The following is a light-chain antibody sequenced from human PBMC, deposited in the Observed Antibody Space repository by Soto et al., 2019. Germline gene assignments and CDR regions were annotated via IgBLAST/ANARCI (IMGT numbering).Light chain of an antibody. J-gene: IGLJ1*01. CDR3: SSYTSSSTQV. CDR2: EVT. Sequence: QSALTQPASVSGSPGQSITISCTGTSSDVGGYNYVSWYQQHPGKVPKLIIYEVTNRPSGVSNRFSGSKSGNTASLTISGLQAEDEADYYCSSYTSSSTQVFGTGTKVTVL. V-gene: IGLV2-14*01. CDR1: SSDVGGYNY.